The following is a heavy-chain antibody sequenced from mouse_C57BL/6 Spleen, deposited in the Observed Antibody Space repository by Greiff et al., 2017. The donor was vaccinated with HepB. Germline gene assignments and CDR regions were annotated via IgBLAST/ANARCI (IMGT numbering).Heavy chain of an antibody. CDR1: GYSFTGYY. D-gene: IGHD1-1*01. J-gene: IGHJ2*01. Sequence: VQLQQSGPELVKPGASVKISCKASGYSFTGYYMNWVKQSPEKSLEWIGEINPSTGGTTYNQKFKAKATLTVDKSSSTAYMQLKSLTSEDSAVYYCARSGDFTTVVAVDYWGQGTTLTVSS. CDR2: INPSTGGT. CDR3: ARSGDFTTVVAVDY. V-gene: IGHV1-42*01.